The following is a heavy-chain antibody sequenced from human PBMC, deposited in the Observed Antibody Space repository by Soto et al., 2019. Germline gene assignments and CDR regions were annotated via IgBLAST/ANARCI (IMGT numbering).Heavy chain of an antibody. CDR1: GFTFSSYA. J-gene: IGHJ4*02. CDR3: AGRGSGRYYEY. Sequence: EVQLLESGGGLVQPGGSLRLSCAASGFTFSSYAMRWVRQAPVKGLEWVSAISGSGGSTYYADSVKGRFTISRDNSKKTLYLQMNSLRAEHTAVYYCAGRGSGRYYEYWGQGTLVTVSS. V-gene: IGHV3-23*01. CDR2: ISGSGGST. D-gene: IGHD6-19*01.